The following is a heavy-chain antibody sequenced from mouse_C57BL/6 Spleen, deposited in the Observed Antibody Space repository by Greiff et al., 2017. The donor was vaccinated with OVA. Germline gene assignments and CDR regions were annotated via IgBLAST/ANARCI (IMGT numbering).Heavy chain of an antibody. CDR1: GYSITSGYD. CDR3: ARKDYDDAMDY. CDR2: ISYSGST. D-gene: IGHD2-4*01. J-gene: IGHJ4*01. Sequence: EVKLQESGPGMVKPSQSLSLTCTVTGYSITSGYDWHWIRHFPGNKLEWMGYISYSGSTNYNPSLKSRISITHDTSKNHFFLKLNSVTTEDTATYYCARKDYDDAMDYWGQGTSVTVSS. V-gene: IGHV3-1*01.